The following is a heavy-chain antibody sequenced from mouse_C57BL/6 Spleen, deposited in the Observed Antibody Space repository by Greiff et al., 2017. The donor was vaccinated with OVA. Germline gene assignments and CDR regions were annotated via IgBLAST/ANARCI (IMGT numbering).Heavy chain of an antibody. J-gene: IGHJ3*01. CDR3: ASPPASYYSNLWFAY. Sequence: QVQLQQSGAELMKPGASVKLSCKATGYTFTGYWIEWVKQRPGHGLEWIGEILPGSGSTNYNEKFKCKATFTADTSSNTAYMQLSSLTTEDSAIYYCASPPASYYSNLWFAYWGQGTLVTVSA. D-gene: IGHD2-5*01. CDR1: GYTFTGYW. V-gene: IGHV1-9*01. CDR2: ILPGSGST.